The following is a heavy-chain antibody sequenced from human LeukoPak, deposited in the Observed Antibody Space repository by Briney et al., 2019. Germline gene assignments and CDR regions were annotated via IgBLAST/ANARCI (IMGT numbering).Heavy chain of an antibody. CDR1: GXSVSSNSSA. CDR2: TYYRSKLYN. D-gene: IGHD6-19*01. V-gene: IGHV6-1*01. Sequence: SQTLSLTCAISGXSVSSNSSAWNWIRQSPSRGLEWLGRTYYRSKLYNDYAVSVKSRITINPDTSKNQFSLQLNSVTPEDTAVYYCARDSSAVAGRAFDIWGQGTMVTVSS. J-gene: IGHJ3*02. CDR3: ARDSSAVAGRAFDI.